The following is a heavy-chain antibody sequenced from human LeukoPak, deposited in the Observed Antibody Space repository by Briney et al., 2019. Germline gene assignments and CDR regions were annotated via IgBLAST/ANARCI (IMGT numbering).Heavy chain of an antibody. CDR3: ARVSYSSQAVGFDP. CDR1: GYTFTSYD. J-gene: IGHJ5*02. Sequence: GASVKVSCKASGYTFTSYDINWVRQATGQGLEWMGRMNPNSGNTGYAQKFQGRVTITRNTSIGTAYMELSSLRSEDTAVYYCARVSYSSQAVGFDPWGQGTLVTVSS. D-gene: IGHD6-13*01. V-gene: IGHV1-8*03. CDR2: MNPNSGNT.